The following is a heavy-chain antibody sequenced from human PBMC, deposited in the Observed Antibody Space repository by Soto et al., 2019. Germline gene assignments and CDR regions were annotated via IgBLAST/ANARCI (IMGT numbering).Heavy chain of an antibody. CDR1: GYTFTSYD. Sequence: ASVKVSCKASGYTFTSYDINWVRQATGQGLEWMGWMNPNSGNTGYAQKFQGRVTMTRNTSISTAYMELSSLRSEDTAVYYCARGCDVVVPAAMVERLEDYYYYYMDVWGKGTTVTVSS. CDR3: ARGCDVVVPAAMVERLEDYYYYYMDV. CDR2: MNPNSGNT. D-gene: IGHD2-2*01. J-gene: IGHJ6*03. V-gene: IGHV1-8*01.